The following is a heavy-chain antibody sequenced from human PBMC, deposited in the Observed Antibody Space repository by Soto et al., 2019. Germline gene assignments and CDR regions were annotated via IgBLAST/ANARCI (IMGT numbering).Heavy chain of an antibody. CDR3: ARGPYCGGDCYFDY. D-gene: IGHD2-21*02. V-gene: IGHV4-4*07. Sequence: PSETLSLTCTVSGASITRYYWSWIRQPAGQGLEWIGRIYSSGTTNYNPSLNGRVTMSVDTSKNQFSLKLSSVTAADTAVYYCARGPYCGGDCYFDYWGQGTLVTVSS. CDR1: GASITRYY. CDR2: IYSSGTT. J-gene: IGHJ4*02.